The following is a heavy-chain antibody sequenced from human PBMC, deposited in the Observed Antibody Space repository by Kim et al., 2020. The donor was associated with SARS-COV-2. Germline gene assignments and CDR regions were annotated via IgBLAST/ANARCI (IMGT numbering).Heavy chain of an antibody. CDR2: ISYDGSNK. CDR3: AKGGALTTVEPPPS. V-gene: IGHV3-30*18. Sequence: GGSLRLSCAASGFTFSSYGMHWVRQAPGKGLEWVAVISYDGSNKYYADSVKGRFTISRDNSKNTLYLQMNSLRAEDTAVYYCAKGGALTTVEPPPSWGQGTLVTVSS. CDR1: GFTFSSYG. D-gene: IGHD4-17*01. J-gene: IGHJ1*01.